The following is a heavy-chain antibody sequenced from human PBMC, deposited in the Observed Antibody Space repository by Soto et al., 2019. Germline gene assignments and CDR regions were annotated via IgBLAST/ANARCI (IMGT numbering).Heavy chain of an antibody. J-gene: IGHJ4*02. CDR2: INHSGST. CDR1: GGSFSGYY. CDR3: ARGGRAYGSGSYFWSFDY. V-gene: IGHV4-34*01. D-gene: IGHD3-10*01. Sequence: QVQLQQWGAGLLKPSETLSLTCAVYGGSFSGYYWSWIRQPPGKGLEWIGEINHSGSTHYNPSLKSGVTISVDTSKNQFSLKLSYVTAADTAVYYCARGGRAYGSGSYFWSFDYRGQGTLVTVSS.